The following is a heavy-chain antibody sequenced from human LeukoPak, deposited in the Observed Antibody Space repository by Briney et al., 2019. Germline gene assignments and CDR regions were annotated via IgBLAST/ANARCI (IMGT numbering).Heavy chain of an antibody. V-gene: IGHV3-33*01. J-gene: IGHJ2*01. Sequence: GRSLRLSCAASRFTFSNYGMHWVRQAPGKGLEWVAVIWYDGSNKYYADSVKGRFTISRDNAKNSLYLQMNSLRDEDTAVYYCAREMYSGSYFGPYFDLWGRGTLVTVSS. CDR2: IWYDGSNK. CDR3: AREMYSGSYFGPYFDL. CDR1: RFTFSNYG. D-gene: IGHD1-26*01.